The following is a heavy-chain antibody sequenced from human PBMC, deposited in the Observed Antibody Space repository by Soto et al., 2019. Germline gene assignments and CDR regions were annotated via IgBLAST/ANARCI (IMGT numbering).Heavy chain of an antibody. Sequence: EVQLLESGGGLVQPGGSLRLSCAASGFPFNNYAMPGVRQAPGKGLEWVSAIRGGGDTTSYADSVKGRFTVSRDGSKNTLYLQMSSLRAEDTALYYCAKGRGGSGSLTPRVDFWGQGTLVTVSS. CDR1: GFPFNNYA. D-gene: IGHD3-10*01. J-gene: IGHJ4*02. CDR2: IRGGGDTT. V-gene: IGHV3-23*01. CDR3: AKGRGGSGSLTPRVDF.